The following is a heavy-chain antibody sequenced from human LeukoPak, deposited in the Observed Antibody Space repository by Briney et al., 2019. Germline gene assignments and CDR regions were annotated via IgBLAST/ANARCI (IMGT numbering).Heavy chain of an antibody. D-gene: IGHD6-13*01. V-gene: IGHV4-61*05. CDR3: ARLRYSSNWSYVLDI. Sequence: PSETLSLTCTVSGCSISSSSYYWGWIRQPPGKGLEWIGYISYSGSTNYNPSLKSRVTISIDTSKNQFSLKLSSVTAADTAVYYCARLRYSSNWSYVLDIWGQGTVVTVSS. CDR1: GCSISSSSYY. CDR2: ISYSGST. J-gene: IGHJ3*02.